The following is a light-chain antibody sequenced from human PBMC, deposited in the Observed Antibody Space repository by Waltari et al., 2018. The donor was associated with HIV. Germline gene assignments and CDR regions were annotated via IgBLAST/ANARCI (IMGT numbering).Light chain of an antibody. J-gene: IGKJ1*01. CDR1: QSVSSN. V-gene: IGKV3-15*01. CDR3: QQYSNWPRT. CDR2: AVS. Sequence: VMTQSPATLSVSSGDRATLSCRASQSVSSNLAWYQQKPGQPPRLLIYAVSTRATGIAARFSGSGSGTEFSLTISSLQSEDYAVYYCQQYSNWPRTFGQGTKVEIK.